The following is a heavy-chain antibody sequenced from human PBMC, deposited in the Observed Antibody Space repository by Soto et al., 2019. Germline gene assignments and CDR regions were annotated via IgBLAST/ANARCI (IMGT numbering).Heavy chain of an antibody. J-gene: IGHJ6*02. CDR1: EFTFRSYW. Sequence: EVQLVDSGGGLVQPGGSLRLSCAASEFTFRSYWMHWVRQSPGKGLVWVSVISGSAVSTYYADSVKGRFTISRDNSKNTLYLQMNSLRAEDTAVYYCAKPLSGQWLASGGMDVWGQGTTVTVSS. CDR3: AKPLSGQWLASGGMDV. D-gene: IGHD6-19*01. CDR2: ISGSAVST. V-gene: IGHV3-23*04.